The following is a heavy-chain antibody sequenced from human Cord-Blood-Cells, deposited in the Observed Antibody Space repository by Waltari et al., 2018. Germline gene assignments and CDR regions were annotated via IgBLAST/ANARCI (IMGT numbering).Heavy chain of an antibody. CDR2: LRGSGGST. J-gene: IGHJ3*02. Sequence: LELGSALRGSGGSTYYADSVKGRFTISRDNSKNTLYLQMNSLRAEDTAVYYCAKGASANPATRIVLMVYAYHDAFDIWGQGTMVTVSS. CDR3: AKGASANPATRIVLMVYAYHDAFDI. V-gene: IGHV3-23*01. D-gene: IGHD2-8*01.